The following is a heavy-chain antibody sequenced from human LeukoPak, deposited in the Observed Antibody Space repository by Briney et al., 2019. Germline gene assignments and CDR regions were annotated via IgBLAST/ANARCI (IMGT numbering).Heavy chain of an antibody. CDR1: GFTFSNYA. CDR3: ANGDYYDSSGYYYKTFDY. V-gene: IGHV3-23*01. CDR2: ISGSGGST. J-gene: IGHJ4*02. D-gene: IGHD3-22*01. Sequence: PGGSLRLSCAASGFTFSNYALNWVRQAPGKGLEWVSSISGSGGSTYYADSVKGRFTISRDDSKNTLYLQMNSLRAEDTAVYYCANGDYYDSSGYYYKTFDYWGQGTLVTVSS.